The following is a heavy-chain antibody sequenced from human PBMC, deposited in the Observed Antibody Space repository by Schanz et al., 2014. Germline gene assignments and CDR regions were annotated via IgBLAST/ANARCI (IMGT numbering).Heavy chain of an antibody. CDR2: FIVDSGNT. CDR1: GFTFSNYA. V-gene: IGHV3-23*04. CDR3: AKGMGYCSGGTCYDYYYYGLDV. D-gene: IGHD2-15*01. Sequence: EQLVESGGGLVRPGGSLRLSCAASGFTFSNYAMSWVRQAPGKGLEWVSGFIVDSGNTYYAGSVKGRFSISRDYSKNTLYLQMNSLRAEDTAVYYCAKGMGYCSGGTCYDYYYYGLDVWGQGTTVTVSS. J-gene: IGHJ6*02.